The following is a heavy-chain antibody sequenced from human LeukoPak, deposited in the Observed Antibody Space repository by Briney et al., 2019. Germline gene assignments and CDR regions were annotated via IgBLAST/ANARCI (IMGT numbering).Heavy chain of an antibody. CDR2: IKQDGSEK. D-gene: IGHD6-19*01. V-gene: IGHV3-7*03. CDR1: GFTFSSYW. Sequence: GGSLRLSCAASGFTFSSYWMSWVRQAPGKGLEWVANIKQDGSEKYYVDSVKGRFTISRDNSKNTLYLQMNSLRAEDTAVYYCAKEWDSSGWYNDFDYWGQGTLVTVSS. J-gene: IGHJ4*02. CDR3: AKEWDSSGWYNDFDY.